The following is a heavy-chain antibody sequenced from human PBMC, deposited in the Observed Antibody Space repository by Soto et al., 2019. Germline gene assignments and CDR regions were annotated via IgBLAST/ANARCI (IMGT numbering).Heavy chain of an antibody. CDR1: GLTFSVYS. CDR3: ARSVEGHFDY. V-gene: IGHV3-48*02. CDR2: ITSDTKTI. Sequence: EVQLVESGGDLVQRGGSLRLSCEASGLTFSVYSLNWVRQAPGKGLEWFSYITSDTKTIKYADSVKGRFTISRDNAKNSVYLQMNSLRDEDTAVYYCARSVEGHFDYWGQGTVVTVSS. D-gene: IGHD6-19*01. J-gene: IGHJ4*02.